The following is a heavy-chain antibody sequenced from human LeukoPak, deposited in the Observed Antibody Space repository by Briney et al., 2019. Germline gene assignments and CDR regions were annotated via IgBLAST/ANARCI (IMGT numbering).Heavy chain of an antibody. CDR2: IYGGDTT. Sequence: GGSLRLSCAVSGFTVSSNYMSWVRQAPGKGLEWVSGIYGGDTTYYADSVKGRFTISRDNSKNTLYLQMSSLRAEDTAVYYCAKHKENYGDSCLDDYWGQGTLVTVSS. D-gene: IGHD4-17*01. J-gene: IGHJ4*02. CDR3: AKHKENYGDSCLDDY. V-gene: IGHV3-53*01. CDR1: GFTVSSNY.